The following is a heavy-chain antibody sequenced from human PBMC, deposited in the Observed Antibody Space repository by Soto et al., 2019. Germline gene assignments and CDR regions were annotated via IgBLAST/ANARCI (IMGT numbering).Heavy chain of an antibody. J-gene: IGHJ4*02. Sequence: PSETLSLTCTVSGGSISSGGYYWSWIRQHPGKGLEWIGYIYYSGSTYYNPSLKSRVTISVDTSKNQFSLKLSSVTAADTAVYYCARNNRGSVDYWGQGTLVTVSS. CDR1: GGSISSGGYY. CDR2: IYYSGST. V-gene: IGHV4-31*03. D-gene: IGHD1-1*01. CDR3: ARNNRGSVDY.